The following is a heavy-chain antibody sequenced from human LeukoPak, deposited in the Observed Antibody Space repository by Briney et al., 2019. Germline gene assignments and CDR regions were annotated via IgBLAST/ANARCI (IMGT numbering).Heavy chain of an antibody. CDR3: ARDDGGFSSIWYDALDI. V-gene: IGHV3-7*01. CDR1: GFTLSSYW. CDR2: IKQDGSEK. J-gene: IGHJ3*02. Sequence: GGSLRLSCAASGFTLSSYWMTWVRQAPGKGLEWVANIKQDGSEKNYVDSVKGRFTISRDNAKNSLYLQMNSLRAEDTAVHYCARDDGGFSSIWYDALDIWGQGTMVTVSS. D-gene: IGHD6-13*01.